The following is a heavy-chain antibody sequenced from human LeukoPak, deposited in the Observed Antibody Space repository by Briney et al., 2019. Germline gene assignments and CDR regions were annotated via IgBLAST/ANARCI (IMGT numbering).Heavy chain of an antibody. D-gene: IGHD2-8*02. CDR3: VRGAVSAGGVFDV. V-gene: IGHV4-59*01. CDR1: GGSISGYY. J-gene: IGHJ3*01. Sequence: SETLSLTCTVSGGSISGYYWSWIRQSPGKGLEWTGYISYSGSTSYNPSLKSRLTISVDTSTNQISLKLNSLSDADTAIYYCVRGAVSAGGVFDVWGQGTLVTAS. CDR2: ISYSGST.